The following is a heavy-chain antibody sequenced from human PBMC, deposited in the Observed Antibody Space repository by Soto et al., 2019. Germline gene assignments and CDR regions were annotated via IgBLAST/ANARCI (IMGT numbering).Heavy chain of an antibody. Sequence: SETLSLTCAVSSGSISSSNWWSWVRQPPGKGLEWIGEIYHSGSTNYNPSLKSRVTISVDKSKNQFSLKLGSVTAADTAVYYCASSPREPKENPYDFWSGYKLYYYYMDVWGKGTTVTVSS. V-gene: IGHV4-4*02. CDR3: ASSPREPKENPYDFWSGYKLYYYYMDV. D-gene: IGHD3-3*01. J-gene: IGHJ6*03. CDR1: SGSISSSNW. CDR2: IYHSGST.